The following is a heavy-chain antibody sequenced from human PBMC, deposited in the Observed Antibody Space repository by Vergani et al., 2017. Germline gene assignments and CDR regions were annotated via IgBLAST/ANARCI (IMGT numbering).Heavy chain of an antibody. D-gene: IGHD3-3*01. CDR2: IYHSGNT. V-gene: IGHV4-30-2*01. Sequence: QLQLQEPGSGLVKPSQTVSLTCAVSGDSISSGGYSWSWLRQPPGKGLEWIGYIYHSGNTFYNPSLKSRVTISVDRSKNQFSLKLTSVTAADTAVYFCARVASTARLERFYYYIDVWGKGTTVTVSS. CDR1: GDSISSGGYS. J-gene: IGHJ6*03. CDR3: ARVASTARLERFYYYIDV.